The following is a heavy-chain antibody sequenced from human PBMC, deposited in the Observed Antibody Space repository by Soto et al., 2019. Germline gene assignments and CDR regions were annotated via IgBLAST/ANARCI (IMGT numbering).Heavy chain of an antibody. V-gene: IGHV3-30*18. D-gene: IGHD2-21*01. CDR2: ISYDGSNK. Sequence: QVQLVESGGGVVQPGRSLRLSCAASGFTFSSYGMHWVRQAPGKGLEWVAVISYDGSNKYYADSVKGRFTISRDNSKNTPYLQMNSLRAEDTAVYYCAKDKGGGEGDYWGQGTLVTVSS. CDR3: AKDKGGGEGDY. J-gene: IGHJ4*02. CDR1: GFTFSSYG.